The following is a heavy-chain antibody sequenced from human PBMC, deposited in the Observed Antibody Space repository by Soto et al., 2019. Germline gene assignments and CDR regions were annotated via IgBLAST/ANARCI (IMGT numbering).Heavy chain of an antibody. Sequence: SETLSLTCTVSGGSLSSNTYWSWIRQPPGKGLEWIGYSYYRGGTKYNPSLKSRVTISVDTPKNQFSLRLSSVTATDTAIYYCARDWAGYCSSTSCSYNWFDPWGQGTLVTVSS. CDR3: ARDWAGYCSSTSCSYNWFDP. CDR1: GGSLSSNTY. CDR2: SYYRGGT. V-gene: IGHV4-61*01. J-gene: IGHJ5*02. D-gene: IGHD2-2*01.